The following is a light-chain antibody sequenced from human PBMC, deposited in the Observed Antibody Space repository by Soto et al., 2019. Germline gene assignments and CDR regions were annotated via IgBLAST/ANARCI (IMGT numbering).Light chain of an antibody. V-gene: IGLV2-8*01. J-gene: IGLJ1*01. CDR2: EVT. Sequence: QSALTQPPSASGSPGQSVTISCTGTSSDVGGYNFVSWYQQHPGEAPRLIIYEVTQRPSGVPDRFSGSKSGNTASLTVSGLQTEDEADYYCSSFAGTNNRYVFGTGTKLTVL. CDR1: SSDVGGYNF. CDR3: SSFAGTNNRYV.